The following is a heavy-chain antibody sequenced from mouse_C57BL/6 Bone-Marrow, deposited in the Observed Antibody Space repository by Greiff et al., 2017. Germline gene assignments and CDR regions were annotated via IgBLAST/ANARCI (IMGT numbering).Heavy chain of an antibody. D-gene: IGHD2-4*01. CDR3: ARVDYDWCAY. Sequence: VKLQESGAELAKPGASLKLSCTASGFTFTSYWMHWVKQRPGKGLEWIGYINPSSGYTKYTQKFKDKATLTADKSTSTAYMQLSSLTYEDSAVYYCARVDYDWCAYWGQGTLVTVSA. V-gene: IGHV1-7*01. CDR2: INPSSGYT. CDR1: GFTFTSYW. J-gene: IGHJ3*01.